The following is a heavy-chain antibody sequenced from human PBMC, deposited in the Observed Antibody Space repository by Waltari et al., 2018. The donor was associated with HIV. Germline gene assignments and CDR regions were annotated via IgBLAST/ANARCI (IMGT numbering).Heavy chain of an antibody. J-gene: IGHJ4*02. V-gene: IGHV3-33*01. CDR3: ARDAAPNSHTPSSSDV. CDR2: IRYDGSNK. D-gene: IGHD6-13*01. Sequence: QVQLVESGGGVVQPGTSLRLSCAASGFTFTTYVMHWVRQAPGKGLEWVTLIRYDGSNKYYADSVKGRFTISRDNSKNTLYLQMNSLRAEDTAVYYCARDAAPNSHTPSSSDVWGQGTLVTVSS. CDR1: GFTFTTYV.